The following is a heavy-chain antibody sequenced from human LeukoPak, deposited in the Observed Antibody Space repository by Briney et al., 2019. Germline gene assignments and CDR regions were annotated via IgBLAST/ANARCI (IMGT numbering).Heavy chain of an antibody. J-gene: IGHJ5*02. CDR1: GHTFTGYY. Sequence: GASVTVSCKASGHTFTGYYMHWVRQAPGQGLEWMGWINPNSGGTNYAQKFQGRVTMTRDTSISTAYMELSRLRSEDMAVYYCARGPRRNWFDPWGQGTLVTVSS. CDR2: INPNSGGT. V-gene: IGHV1-2*02. CDR3: ARGPRRNWFDP.